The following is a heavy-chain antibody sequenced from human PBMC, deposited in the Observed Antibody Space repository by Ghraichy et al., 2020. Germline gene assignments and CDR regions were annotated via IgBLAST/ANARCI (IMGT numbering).Heavy chain of an antibody. J-gene: IGHJ4*02. V-gene: IGHV3-43D*04. D-gene: IGHD3-22*01. CDR2: ISWNGGST. Sequence: LSLTCAASGFSFDDYAMHWVRQAPGKGLEWVSRISWNGGSTSFADAVKGRFRISRDNSKNSLYLQMNSLRAEDTALYYCAKDRDSSGYHHFDYWGQGAQVIVSS. CDR3: AKDRDSSGYHHFDY. CDR1: GFSFDDYA.